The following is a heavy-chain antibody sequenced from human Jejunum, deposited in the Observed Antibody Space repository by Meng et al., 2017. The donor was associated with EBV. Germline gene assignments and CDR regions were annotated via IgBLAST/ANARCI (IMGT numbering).Heavy chain of an antibody. Sequence: QLQLQESGPGLVKPSETLSLTCTVSGGSIRSSGYYWGWIRQPPGKGLQWIGSIYDSGTTYYNPSLRSRVTISVDTSKNQFSLKLNSVTAADTAVYYCARAGYCSSTTCPRWSDPWGQGTLVTVSS. V-gene: IGHV4-39*07. CDR2: IYDSGTT. CDR1: GGSIRSSGYY. J-gene: IGHJ5*02. D-gene: IGHD2-2*01. CDR3: ARAGYCSSTTCPRWSDP.